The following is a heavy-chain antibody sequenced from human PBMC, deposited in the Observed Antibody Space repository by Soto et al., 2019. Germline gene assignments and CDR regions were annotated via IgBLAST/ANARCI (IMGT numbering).Heavy chain of an antibody. V-gene: IGHV4-39*01. CDR2: IYYSGST. CDR1: GGSIRSTSYY. D-gene: IGHD5-12*01. J-gene: IGHJ4*02. Sequence: QLQLQESGPGLVKASETLSLTCTVSGGSIRSTSYYWGWIRQAPGKGLEWIGSIYYSGSTYYDPSLKSRVTISVDTSKNQFSLRLFSVTAADTAVYYCVRQERSNGYGFDYWGQGTLVTVSS. CDR3: VRQERSNGYGFDY.